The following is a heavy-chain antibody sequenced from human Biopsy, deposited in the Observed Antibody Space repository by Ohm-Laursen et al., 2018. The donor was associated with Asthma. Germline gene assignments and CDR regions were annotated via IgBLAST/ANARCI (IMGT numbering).Heavy chain of an antibody. CDR2: ITGSGGTT. CDR1: GFTFSSSA. V-gene: IGHV3-23*01. Sequence: SLRLSCSASGFTFSSSAMSWVCQAPGKGLERVSAITGSGGTTYYADSVRGRFTISRDNSKSTLFLQMDSLSAKDTAVYYCAKDFRGIAVAGDRGFDYWGQGTLVTVSS. CDR3: AKDFRGIAVAGDRGFDY. J-gene: IGHJ4*02. D-gene: IGHD6-19*01.